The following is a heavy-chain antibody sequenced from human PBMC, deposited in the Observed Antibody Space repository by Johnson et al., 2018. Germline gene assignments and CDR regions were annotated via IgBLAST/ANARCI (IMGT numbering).Heavy chain of an antibody. D-gene: IGHD6-19*01. CDR1: RFTFSSYG. Sequence: QVQLVQSGGGVVQPGRSLRLSCAASRFTFSSYGMHWVRQAPGKGLEWMALISYDGGNAYYADSVKGRFTISRDNSQNTLALQMNSLKAEDTAVYYCAKGPSSSRPEYYYSYMDVWGKGTTVTVSS. V-gene: IGHV3-30*18. CDR3: AKGPSSSRPEYYYSYMDV. J-gene: IGHJ6*03. CDR2: ISYDGGNA.